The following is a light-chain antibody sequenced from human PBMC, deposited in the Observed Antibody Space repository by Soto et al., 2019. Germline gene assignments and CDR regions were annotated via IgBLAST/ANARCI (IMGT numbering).Light chain of an antibody. Sequence: DIVMTQSPDSLAVSLGERATINCKSSQSVLYSSNNKNHLAWYQQKPGQPPKLLIYWASNRESGVPDRFSGSGSGTDFTLTISSLQPDDFATYYCQQYNSVSLLTVGEGTKVDIK. V-gene: IGKV4-1*01. J-gene: IGKJ4*01. CDR1: QSVLYSSNNKNH. CDR2: WAS. CDR3: QQYNSVSLLT.